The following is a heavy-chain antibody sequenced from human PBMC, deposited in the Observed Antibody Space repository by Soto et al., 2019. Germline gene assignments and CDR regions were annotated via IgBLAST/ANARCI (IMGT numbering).Heavy chain of an antibody. CDR3: ARLGGDTSDFEY. J-gene: IGHJ4*02. D-gene: IGHD3-16*01. CDR2: IYPGDSDT. Sequence: PGESLKISCQGSGYSFTSYWIAWVRQMPGKGLEWMGIIYPGDSDTRYSPSFQGQVTISADKSVSTAYLQWSSLKASDAAMHYCARLGGDTSDFEYWGQGTLVTVSS. CDR1: GYSFTSYW. V-gene: IGHV5-51*01.